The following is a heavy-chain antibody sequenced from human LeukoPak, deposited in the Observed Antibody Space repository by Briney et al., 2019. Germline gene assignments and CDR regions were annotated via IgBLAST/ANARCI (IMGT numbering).Heavy chain of an antibody. J-gene: IGHJ3*02. CDR1: GGSFSGYY. D-gene: IGHD3-10*01. CDR2: VYHTGST. V-gene: IGHV4-34*01. Sequence: SETLSLTCAVYGGSFSGYYWSCIRQPPGKGLEWIGEVYHTGSTNYNPSLKSRVTISLDTSKNHFSLKLSSVTAADTAVYYCARSSYYYGADAFDIWGQGTMVTVSS. CDR3: ARSSYYYGADAFDI.